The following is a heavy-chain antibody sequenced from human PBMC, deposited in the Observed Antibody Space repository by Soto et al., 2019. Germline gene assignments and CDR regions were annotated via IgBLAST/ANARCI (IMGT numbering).Heavy chain of an antibody. CDR2: INPNSGDT. CDR3: ATAGRRSCGDDCYLDY. Sequence: ASVKVSCKASGYTFTSYDINWVRQAPGQGLEWMGWINPNSGDTNYAQKFKGWVTMTRDTSINTAYMELTRLGPDDTAMYFCATAGRRSCGDDCYLDYWGLG. V-gene: IGHV1-2*04. J-gene: IGHJ4*01. CDR1: GYTFTSYD. D-gene: IGHD2-21*02.